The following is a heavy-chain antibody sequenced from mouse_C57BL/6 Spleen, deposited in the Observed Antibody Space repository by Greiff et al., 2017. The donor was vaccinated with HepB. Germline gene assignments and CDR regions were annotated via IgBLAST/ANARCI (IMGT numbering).Heavy chain of an antibody. CDR2: INPNNGGT. CDR1: GYTFTDYY. Sequence: EVQLQQSGPELVKPGASVKISCKASGYTFTDYYMNWVKQSHGKSLEWIGDINPNNGGTSYNQKFKGKATLTVDKSSSTAYMELRSLTSEDSAVYYCAKGGVYDYDDYAMDYWGQGTSVTVSS. J-gene: IGHJ4*01. CDR3: AKGGVYDYDDYAMDY. D-gene: IGHD2-4*01. V-gene: IGHV1-26*01.